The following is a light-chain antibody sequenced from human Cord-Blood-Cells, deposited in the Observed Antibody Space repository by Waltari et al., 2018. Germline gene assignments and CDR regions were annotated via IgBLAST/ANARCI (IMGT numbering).Light chain of an antibody. J-gene: IGKJ1*01. CDR3: QQYNNWWT. Sequence: EIVMTQSPATLSVSPGARATRSCRASQSVSSNLAWYQQKPGQAPRLLIDGASTRATAIPARFSGSGYGTEFTLTISSLQSEDFAVYYCQQYNNWWTFGQGTKVEIK. V-gene: IGKV3-15*01. CDR1: QSVSSN. CDR2: GAS.